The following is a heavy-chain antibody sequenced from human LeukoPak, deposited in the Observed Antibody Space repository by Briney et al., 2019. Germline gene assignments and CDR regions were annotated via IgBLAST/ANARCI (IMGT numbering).Heavy chain of an antibody. CDR2: IYTSGTT. D-gene: IGHD6-19*01. CDR3: ARATGYRSGYPFDY. J-gene: IGHJ4*02. CDR1: GGSISSYY. Sequence: PSETLSLTFTVSGGSISSYYWSWIRQPAGKGLEWIGRIYTSGTTNYNPSLKSRVTISLDKSKNQFSLKLSSVTAADTAVYYCARATGYRSGYPFDYWGQGTLVTVSS. V-gene: IGHV4-4*07.